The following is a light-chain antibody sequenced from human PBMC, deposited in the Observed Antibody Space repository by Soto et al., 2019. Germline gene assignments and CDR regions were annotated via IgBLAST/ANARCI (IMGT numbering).Light chain of an antibody. CDR2: DAY. Sequence: EIVLTQSPATLSLSPGERATLSCRASQSVSSYLAWYQQKPGQAPRLLIYDAYNRATGIPARFSGSGSGTAFTLTISSVEPEDFAVYYCKQRSNWRPWTFGQGTKVEIK. V-gene: IGKV3-11*01. CDR3: KQRSNWRPWT. J-gene: IGKJ1*01. CDR1: QSVSSY.